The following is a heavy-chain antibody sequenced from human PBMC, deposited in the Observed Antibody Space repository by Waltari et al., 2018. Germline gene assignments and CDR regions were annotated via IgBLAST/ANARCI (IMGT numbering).Heavy chain of an antibody. V-gene: IGHV4-39*01. J-gene: IGHJ5*02. Sequence: QLQLQESGPGLVKPSETLSLTCTVSGGSISSSSYYWGWIRQPPGKGLEWIGSIYYSGSTYYNPSLKSRVTISVDTSKNQFSLKLSSVTAADTAVYYCARQYCGGDCYSGWFDPWGQGTLVTVSS. D-gene: IGHD2-21*01. CDR3: ARQYCGGDCYSGWFDP. CDR1: GGSISSSSYY. CDR2: IYYSGST.